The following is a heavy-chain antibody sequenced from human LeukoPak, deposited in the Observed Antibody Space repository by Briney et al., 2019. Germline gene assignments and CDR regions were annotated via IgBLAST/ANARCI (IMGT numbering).Heavy chain of an antibody. CDR2: ISSSSSFI. Sequence: PGGSLRLSCAASGFTFSSYSMNWVRQAPGKGLEWVSSISSSSSFIYYADSAKGRFTISRDNAKNSLYLQMNSLRAEDTAVYYCAREWYCSGGSCYVPFDYWGQGTLVTVSS. CDR1: GFTFSSYS. D-gene: IGHD2-15*01. J-gene: IGHJ4*02. V-gene: IGHV3-21*01. CDR3: AREWYCSGGSCYVPFDY.